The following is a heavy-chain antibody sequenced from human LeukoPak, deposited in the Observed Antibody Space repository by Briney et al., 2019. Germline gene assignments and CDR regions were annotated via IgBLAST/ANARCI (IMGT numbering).Heavy chain of an antibody. CDR2: ISSSSSYI. CDR1: GFTFSTYS. Sequence: GGSLRLSCAASGFTFSTYSMNWVRQAPGRGLEWVSSISSSSSYIYYADSVKGRFTISRDNSKNTLYLQMNSLRAEDTAVYYCAKSSPPPLRYWGQGTLVTVSS. CDR3: AKSSPPPLRY. J-gene: IGHJ4*02. V-gene: IGHV3-21*04.